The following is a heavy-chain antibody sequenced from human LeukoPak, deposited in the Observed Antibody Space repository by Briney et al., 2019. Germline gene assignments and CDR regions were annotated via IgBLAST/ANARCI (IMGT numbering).Heavy chain of an antibody. V-gene: IGHV4-30-4*08. CDR3: ARHIMHTAMPAQYFDY. CDR1: SGSISSGVYY. J-gene: IGHJ4*02. D-gene: IGHD5-18*01. Sequence: PSETLSLTCPVSSGSISSGVYYWSWIRQHPGKGLEWIGYIYYSGSTYYNPSLKSRVTISADTPKNQFSLKLSSVTAADTAVYYCARHIMHTAMPAQYFDYWGQGTLVTVSS. CDR2: IYYSGST.